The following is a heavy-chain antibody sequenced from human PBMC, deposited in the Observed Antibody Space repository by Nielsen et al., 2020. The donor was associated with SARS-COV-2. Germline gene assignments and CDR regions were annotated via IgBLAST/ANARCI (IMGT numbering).Heavy chain of an antibody. Sequence: GESLKISCAASGFTFSSYAMSWVRQAPGKGLEWVSAISGSGGSTYYADSVKGRFTISRDNSKNTLYLEMHSLRVEDTAVYYCAKDGVVRGDALDLWGQGKRVTVS. CDR3: AKDGVVRGDALDL. D-gene: IGHD3-10*01. CDR1: GFTFSSYA. V-gene: IGHV3-23*01. CDR2: ISGSGGST. J-gene: IGHJ3*01.